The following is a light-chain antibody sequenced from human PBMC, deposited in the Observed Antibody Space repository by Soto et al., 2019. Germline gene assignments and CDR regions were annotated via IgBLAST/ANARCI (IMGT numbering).Light chain of an antibody. Sequence: DIQMTQSPSSVSASVGDRVTITCRASQDITSWLVWYQQKPGKAPKLLIFAASSLPSGVPSRFGGSESGTDFTLTISSLQPEDFATYYCQQAYSFPSTFGPGTKVYIK. CDR2: AAS. V-gene: IGKV1D-12*01. J-gene: IGKJ3*01. CDR1: QDITSW. CDR3: QQAYSFPST.